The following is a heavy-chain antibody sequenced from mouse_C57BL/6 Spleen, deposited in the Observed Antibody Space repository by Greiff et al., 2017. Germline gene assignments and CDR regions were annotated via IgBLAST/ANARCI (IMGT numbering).Heavy chain of an antibody. J-gene: IGHJ4*01. V-gene: IGHV5-4*03. D-gene: IGHD2-12*01. CDR3: ARAYYKDAMDY. CDR2: ISDGGSYT. Sequence: EVMLVESGGGLVKPGGSLKLSCAASGFTFSSYAMSWVRQTPEKRLEWVATISDGGSYTYYPDNVKGRFTISRDNAKNNLYLQMSHLKSEDTAMYDCARAYYKDAMDYWGQGTSVTVSS. CDR1: GFTFSSYA.